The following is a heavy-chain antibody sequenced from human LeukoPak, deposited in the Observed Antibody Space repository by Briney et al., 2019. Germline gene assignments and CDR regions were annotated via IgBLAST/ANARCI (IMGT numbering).Heavy chain of an antibody. CDR3: ARDPKDNWNTGDYYYGMDV. CDR1: GGTFSSYA. CDR2: IIPIFGIA. J-gene: IGHJ6*02. V-gene: IGHV1-69*04. Sequence: SVKVSCKASGGTFSSYAISWVRQAPGHGLEWMGRIIPIFGIANYAQKFQGRVTITADKSTSTAYMELSSLRSEDTAVYYCARDPKDNWNTGDYYYGMDVWGQGTTVTVSS. D-gene: IGHD1/OR15-1a*01.